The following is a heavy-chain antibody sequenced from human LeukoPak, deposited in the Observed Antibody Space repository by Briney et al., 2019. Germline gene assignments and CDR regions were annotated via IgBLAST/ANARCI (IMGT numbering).Heavy chain of an antibody. CDR3: AREGTYFDY. Sequence: GGSLRLSCAASGFTFSSYAMHWVRQAPGKGLEWVAVIPYDGSNKYYADSVEGRFTISRDNSKNTLYLQMNSLRAEDTAVYYCAREGTYFDYWGQGTLVTVSS. CDR1: GFTFSSYA. J-gene: IGHJ4*02. CDR2: IPYDGSNK. D-gene: IGHD1-1*01. V-gene: IGHV3-30-3*01.